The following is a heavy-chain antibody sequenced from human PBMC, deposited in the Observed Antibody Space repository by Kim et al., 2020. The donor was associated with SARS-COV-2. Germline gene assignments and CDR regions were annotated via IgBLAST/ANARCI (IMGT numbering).Heavy chain of an antibody. CDR2: INQDGSKK. CDR1: GFTFSSYW. D-gene: IGHD5-12*01. CDR3: ARDAPPAFSGYDYID. J-gene: IGHJ4*02. Sequence: GGSLRLSCAASGFTFSSYWMAWVRQAPGKGLEWVVNINQDGSKKDYVDSVKGRFTISRDNAKNSLYLQMSSLRVEDTAIYYCARDAPPAFSGYDYIDWGQGTLVTVSS. V-gene: IGHV3-7*01.